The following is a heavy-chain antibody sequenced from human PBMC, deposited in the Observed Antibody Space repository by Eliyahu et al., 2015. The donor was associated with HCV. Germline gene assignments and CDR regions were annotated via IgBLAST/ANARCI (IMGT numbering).Heavy chain of an antibody. Sequence: SMYYSGSTYYNPSLKSRVTISVDTSKNQFSLKLSSVTAADTAVYYCARQRTLPAAPDLYYYGMDVWGQGTTVTVSS. CDR2: MYYSGST. CDR3: ARQRTLPAAPDLYYYGMDV. V-gene: IGHV4-39*01. D-gene: IGHD6-13*01. J-gene: IGHJ6*02.